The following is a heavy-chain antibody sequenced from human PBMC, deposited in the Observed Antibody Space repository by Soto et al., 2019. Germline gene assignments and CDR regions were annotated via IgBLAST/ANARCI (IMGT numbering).Heavy chain of an antibody. CDR3: ARVGGYYGSGSYFNYYYYYGMDV. J-gene: IGHJ6*02. Sequence: ASVKVSCKASGGTFSIYAIIWVRQAPGQGLEWMGGIIPIFGTANYAQKFQGRVTITADESTSTAYMELSSLRSEDTAVYYCARVGGYYGSGSYFNYYYYYGMDVWGQGTTVTVSS. CDR2: IIPIFGTA. D-gene: IGHD3-10*01. V-gene: IGHV1-69*13. CDR1: GGTFSIYA.